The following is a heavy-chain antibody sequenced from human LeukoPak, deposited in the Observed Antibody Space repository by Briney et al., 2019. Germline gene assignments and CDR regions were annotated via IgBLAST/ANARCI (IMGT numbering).Heavy chain of an antibody. CDR2: ISSSSSYI. J-gene: IGHJ3*02. Sequence: GGSLRLSCAASGFTFSSYSMNWVRQAPGKGLEWVSSISSSSSYIYYADSVKGRFTISRDNAKNSLYLQMNSLRAEDTAVYYCARDIGDGYYFGAFDIWGQGTMVTVSS. V-gene: IGHV3-21*01. D-gene: IGHD5-24*01. CDR3: ARDIGDGYYFGAFDI. CDR1: GFTFSSYS.